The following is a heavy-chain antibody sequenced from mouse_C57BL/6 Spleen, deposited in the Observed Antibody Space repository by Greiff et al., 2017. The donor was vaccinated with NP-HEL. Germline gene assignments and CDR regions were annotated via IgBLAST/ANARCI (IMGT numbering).Heavy chain of an antibody. V-gene: IGHV1-4*01. J-gene: IGHJ1*03. D-gene: IGHD2-5*01. Sequence: VQRVESGAELARPGASVKMSCKASGYTFTSYTMHWVKQRPGQGLEWIGYINPSSGYTKYNQKFKDKATLTADKSSSTAYMQLSSLTSEDSAVYYCARHYSNFHWYFDVWGTGTTVTVSS. CDR2: INPSSGYT. CDR3: ARHYSNFHWYFDV. CDR1: GYTFTSYT.